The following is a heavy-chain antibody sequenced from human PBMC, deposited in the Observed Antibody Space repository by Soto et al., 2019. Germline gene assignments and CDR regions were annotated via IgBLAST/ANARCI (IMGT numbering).Heavy chain of an antibody. V-gene: IGHV1-18*04. CDR2: ISAHNGNT. CDR3: AGTPEGYCSSSSCPFDY. D-gene: IGHD2-2*01. CDR1: GYNFTTYA. J-gene: IGHJ4*02. Sequence: ASVKVSCKASGYNFTTYAVNWVRQAPGQGLEWMGWISAHNGNTNYAEKIQDRVTMTTDTSTTTAYMELRSLRSDDTAVYYCAGTPEGYCSSSSCPFDYWGQGTLVTVSS.